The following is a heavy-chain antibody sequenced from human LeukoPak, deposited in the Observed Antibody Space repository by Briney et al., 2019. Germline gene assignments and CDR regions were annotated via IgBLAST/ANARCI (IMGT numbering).Heavy chain of an antibody. CDR3: ATSLGPNWFDP. V-gene: IGHV3-74*01. Sequence: GWSLRLSCAASVFTFSSYWMHWVRQAPGKGLVGVSLINSDGSSTSYADSVKGRFTISRDNAKNTLYLQMNSLRAEDTAVYYCATSLGPNWFDPWGQGTLVTVSS. J-gene: IGHJ5*02. CDR2: INSDGSST. CDR1: VFTFSSYW.